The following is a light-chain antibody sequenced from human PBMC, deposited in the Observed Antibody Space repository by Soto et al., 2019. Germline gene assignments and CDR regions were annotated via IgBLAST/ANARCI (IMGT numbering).Light chain of an antibody. CDR3: QQYGSPPFT. Sequence: EIVMTQSPATLSVSPGERATLSCRASQSVSSNLAWYQQKPGQAPRVLIYAASTRATGIPDRFSGSGSGTDFTLAISRLEPEDFALYYCQQYGSPPFTFGGGTKVDIK. V-gene: IGKV3-20*01. CDR2: AAS. CDR1: QSVSSN. J-gene: IGKJ4*01.